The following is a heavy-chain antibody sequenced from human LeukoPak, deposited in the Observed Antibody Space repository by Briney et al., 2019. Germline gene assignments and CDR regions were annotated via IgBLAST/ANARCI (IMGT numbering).Heavy chain of an antibody. D-gene: IGHD6-19*01. V-gene: IGHV1-18*04. Sequence: ASVKVSCKASGYTFTSYGISWVRQAPGQGLEWMGWISAYNGNTNYAQKLQGRVTMTTDTPMSTAYMELRSLRSDDTAVYYCARYFIAVAAVDYWGQGTLVTVSS. CDR2: ISAYNGNT. CDR1: GYTFTSYG. CDR3: ARYFIAVAAVDY. J-gene: IGHJ4*02.